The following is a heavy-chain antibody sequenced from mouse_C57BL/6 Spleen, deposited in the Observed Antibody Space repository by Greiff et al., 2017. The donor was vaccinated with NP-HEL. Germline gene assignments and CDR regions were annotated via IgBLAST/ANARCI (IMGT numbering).Heavy chain of an antibody. Sequence: QVQLQQPGAELVMPGASVKLSCKASGYTFTSYWMHWVKQRPGQGLEWIGEIDPSDSYTNYNQKFKGKSTLTVDKSSSTAYMQLSSLTSEDSAVYDCARGNWNWYFDVWGTGTTVTVSS. J-gene: IGHJ1*03. CDR3: ARGNWNWYFDV. V-gene: IGHV1-69*01. CDR1: GYTFTSYW. CDR2: IDPSDSYT. D-gene: IGHD4-1*01.